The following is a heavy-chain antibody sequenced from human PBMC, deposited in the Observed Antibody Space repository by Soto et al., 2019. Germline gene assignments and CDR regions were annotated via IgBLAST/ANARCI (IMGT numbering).Heavy chain of an antibody. CDR1: GFTFSDYY. Sequence: PGGSLRLSCAASGFTFSDYYMSWIRQAPGQGLEWVSYISSSSSYTNYEDSVKGRFTISRDNAKNSLYLQMNSLRAEDTAVYYCARDGGLGVYAITYGMDVWGQGTTVTVSS. V-gene: IGHV3-11*06. CDR2: ISSSSSYT. J-gene: IGHJ6*02. CDR3: ARDGGLGVYAITYGMDV. D-gene: IGHD2-8*02.